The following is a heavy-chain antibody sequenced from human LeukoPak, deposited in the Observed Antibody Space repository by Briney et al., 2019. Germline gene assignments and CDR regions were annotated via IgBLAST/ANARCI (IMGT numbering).Heavy chain of an antibody. D-gene: IGHD3-16*01. CDR3: ARDLGAGGDY. V-gene: IGHV4-61*02. Sequence: PSETLSLTCTVSGGSISSGSYYWSWIRQPAGKGLEWIGRIYTSGSTNYNPSLKSRVTISVDTSKNQFSLKLSSVTAADTAVYYCARDLGAGGDYWGQGTLVTVSS. CDR1: GGSISSGSYY. CDR2: IYTSGST. J-gene: IGHJ4*02.